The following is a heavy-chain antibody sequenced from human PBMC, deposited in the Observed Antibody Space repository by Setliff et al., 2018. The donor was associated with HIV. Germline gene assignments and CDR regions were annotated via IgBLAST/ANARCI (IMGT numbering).Heavy chain of an antibody. CDR1: YATLSTADYY. CDR3: ARQSTTSRDFDS. Sequence: SETLSLTCTASYATLSTADYYWTWIRQPPGKGLEWIGFVSYTGTTRYSPSLRSRISISIDASKNKFSLQLSSVIAADTAVYYCARQSTTSRDFDSWGQGTLVTVSS. CDR2: VSYTGTT. D-gene: IGHD2-2*01. V-gene: IGHV4-30-4*01. J-gene: IGHJ4*02.